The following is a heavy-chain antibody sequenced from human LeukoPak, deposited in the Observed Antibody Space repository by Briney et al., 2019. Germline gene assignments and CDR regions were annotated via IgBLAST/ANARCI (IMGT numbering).Heavy chain of an antibody. Sequence: PSGTLSLTCTVSGGSISSSSKYMSWGRQAPGKGLEWVSIIYSGGSTDYSDSVKGRFTISTDNSKNTLYLQMNSLRAEDTAVYYCARDRGQEAFNTHPMDVWGQGTTVTVSS. J-gene: IGHJ6*02. CDR3: ARDRGQEAFNTHPMDV. D-gene: IGHD1-26*01. V-gene: IGHV3-66*01. CDR2: IYSGGST. CDR1: GGSISSSSKY.